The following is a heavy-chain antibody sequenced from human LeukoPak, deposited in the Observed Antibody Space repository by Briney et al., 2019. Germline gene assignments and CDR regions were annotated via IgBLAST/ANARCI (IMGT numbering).Heavy chain of an antibody. CDR1: GYTFTSYD. CDR3: AREFLGSRGYYFDY. D-gene: IGHD3-10*01. J-gene: IGHJ4*02. V-gene: IGHV1-8*01. Sequence: ASVKVSCKASGYTFTSYDINWVRQATGQGLEWVGWMNPNTGNTGYAQKFQGRVTMTRDTSISTAYMELSSLRSDDTAVYYCAREFLGSRGYYFDYWGQGTLVTVSS. CDR2: MNPNTGNT.